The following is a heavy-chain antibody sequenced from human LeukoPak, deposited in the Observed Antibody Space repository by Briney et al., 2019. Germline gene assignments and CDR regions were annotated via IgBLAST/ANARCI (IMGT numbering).Heavy chain of an antibody. J-gene: IGHJ6*02. V-gene: IGHV3-30*04. CDR1: GFTFSSYA. Sequence: GGSLRLSCAASGFTFSSYAMHWVSQAPGKGLEWVAVISYDGSNKYYADSVKGRFTISRDNSKNTLYLQMNSLRAEDTAVYYCARDPDDFWSGYRTTDYYYYYYGMDVWGQGTTVTVSS. CDR3: ARDPDDFWSGYRTTDYYYYYYGMDV. D-gene: IGHD3-3*01. CDR2: ISYDGSNK.